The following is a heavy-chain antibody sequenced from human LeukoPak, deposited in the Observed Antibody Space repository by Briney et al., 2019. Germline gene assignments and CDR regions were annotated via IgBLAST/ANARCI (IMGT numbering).Heavy chain of an antibody. CDR2: INPNSGGT. J-gene: IGHJ4*02. Sequence: ASVKVSCKASGYTFTGYYIHWVRQAPGQGLEWMGWINPNSGGTNYAQKFQGRVTMTRDTSISTAYMELSRLRSDDTAVYYCARGVGATGYFDYWGQGTLVTVSS. CDR3: ARGVGATGYFDY. CDR1: GYTFTGYY. V-gene: IGHV1-2*02. D-gene: IGHD1-26*01.